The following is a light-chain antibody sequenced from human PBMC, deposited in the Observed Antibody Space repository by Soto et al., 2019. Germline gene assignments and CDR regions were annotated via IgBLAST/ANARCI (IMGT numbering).Light chain of an antibody. CDR2: RTD. V-gene: IGLV1-44*01. CDR1: GSNIGTNT. Sequence: QSVLTQPPSASGTPGQRVTISCSGIGSNIGTNTVNWYQQLPGTAPKLLIYRTDQRPAGIPDRFSGSKSGTSASLDISGLQSDDEADYYCTAWDGSLDGRVFGGGTKLTVL. J-gene: IGLJ3*02. CDR3: TAWDGSLDGRV.